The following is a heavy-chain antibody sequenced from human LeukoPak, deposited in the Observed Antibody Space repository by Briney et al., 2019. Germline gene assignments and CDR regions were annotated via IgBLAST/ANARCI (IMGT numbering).Heavy chain of an antibody. CDR2: TRYDGSNK. D-gene: IGHD5-24*01. CDR3: AKARDGYNPFFDY. CDR1: GFTFSSYG. Sequence: GGSLRLSCAASGFTFSSYGMHWVRQAPGKGLEWVAFTRYDGSNKYYADSVKGRFTISRDNSKNTLYLQMNSLRAEDTAVYYCAKARDGYNPFFDYWGQGTLVTVSS. J-gene: IGHJ4*02. V-gene: IGHV3-30*02.